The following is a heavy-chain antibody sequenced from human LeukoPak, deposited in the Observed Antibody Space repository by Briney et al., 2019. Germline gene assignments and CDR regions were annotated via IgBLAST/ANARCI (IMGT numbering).Heavy chain of an antibody. J-gene: IGHJ1*01. CDR3: ARDSQEFFQH. CDR2: ISGDGGST. CDR1: GFTFDNYA. V-gene: IGHV3-43*02. Sequence: PGGSLRLSWAASGFTFDNYAIHWVRQAPGKGLEWVSLISGDGGSTYYADSMKGRFTISRDNSKNSLYLQMNSLRTEDTALYYCARDSQEFFQHWGQGTLVTVSS.